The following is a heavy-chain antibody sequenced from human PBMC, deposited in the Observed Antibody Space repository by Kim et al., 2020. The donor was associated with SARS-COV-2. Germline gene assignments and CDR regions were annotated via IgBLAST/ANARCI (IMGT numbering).Heavy chain of an antibody. Sequence: SETLSLTCAVYGGSFSGYYWSWIRQPPGKGLEWIGEINHSGSTNYNPSLKSRVTISVDTSKNQFSLKLSSVTAADTAVYYCARGLLYSSSWYQKSDAFDIWGQGTMVTVSS. CDR1: GGSFSGYY. D-gene: IGHD6-13*01. CDR3: ARGLLYSSSWYQKSDAFDI. J-gene: IGHJ3*02. V-gene: IGHV4-34*01. CDR2: INHSGST.